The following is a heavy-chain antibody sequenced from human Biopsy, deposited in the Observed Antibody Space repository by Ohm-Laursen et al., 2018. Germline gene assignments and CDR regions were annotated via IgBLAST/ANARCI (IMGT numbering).Heavy chain of an antibody. V-gene: IGHV3-30*03. CDR2: ISSDGTKE. CDR1: VFGDNTHG. D-gene: IGHD5-24*01. J-gene: IGHJ4*02. CDR3: ARGPSGGATIG. Sequence: SLRLSCSASVFGDNTHGLHWLRQGPGKGLEWVSVISSDGTKELYADSVKGRFTISRDKSKNTLYLQRTSLRPEDTAAYYCARGPSGGATIGRGQGTLVTVSS.